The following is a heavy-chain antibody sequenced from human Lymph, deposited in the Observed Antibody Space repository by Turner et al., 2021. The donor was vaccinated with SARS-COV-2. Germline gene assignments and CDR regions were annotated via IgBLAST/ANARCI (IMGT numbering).Heavy chain of an antibody. Sequence: VQLVESVGGLVQPGRSLRLSCAASGFTFSSYGMYWVRQAPGKGREWVAVIWYDGSNKYYADSGKGRFTISRDNSKNTLYLQMNSLRAEDTAVYYCARGAAGEWYFDLWGRGTLVTVSS. CDR3: ARGAAGEWYFDL. CDR2: IWYDGSNK. V-gene: IGHV3-33*01. J-gene: IGHJ2*01. CDR1: GFTFSSYG. D-gene: IGHD1-26*01.